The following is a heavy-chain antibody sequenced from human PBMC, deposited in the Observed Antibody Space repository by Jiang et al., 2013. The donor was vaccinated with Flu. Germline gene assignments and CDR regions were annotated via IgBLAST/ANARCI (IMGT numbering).Heavy chain of an antibody. D-gene: IGHD5-18*01. Sequence: LEWMGGIIPIFGTANYAQKFQGRVTITADKSTSTAYMELSSLRSEDTAVYYCARDGGYSYDDAFDIWGQGTMVTVSS. CDR2: IIPIFGTA. J-gene: IGHJ3*02. V-gene: IGHV1-69*06. CDR3: ARDGGYSYDDAFDI.